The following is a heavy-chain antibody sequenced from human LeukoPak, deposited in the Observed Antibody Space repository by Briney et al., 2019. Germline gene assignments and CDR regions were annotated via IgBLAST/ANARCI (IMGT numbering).Heavy chain of an antibody. J-gene: IGHJ4*02. Sequence: ASVKVSCKPSRYTFTSYGISWVSQAAGQGLEWMGWISAYNDNTNYAQKLQGRVTMTTDTSTSTAYMELRSLRSDNTAVYYCARVIRGDYPNYWGQGTLVTVSS. D-gene: IGHD3-10*01. V-gene: IGHV1-18*01. CDR2: ISAYNDNT. CDR3: ARVIRGDYPNY. CDR1: RYTFTSYG.